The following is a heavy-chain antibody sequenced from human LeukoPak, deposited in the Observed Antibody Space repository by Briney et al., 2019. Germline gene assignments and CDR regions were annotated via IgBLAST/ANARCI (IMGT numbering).Heavy chain of an antibody. V-gene: IGHV6-1*01. D-gene: IGHD3-16*02. Sequence: SQTLSLTCAISGDTVSSTSGAWNWIRQSPSRGLEWRGRTHYRSKWFNDYAVSVKSRLTFSPDTSKNQVSLQLNSVIPEDTAVYYCARERIDRFDSWGQGTLVTVSS. CDR1: GDTVSSTSGA. CDR3: ARERIDRFDS. CDR2: THYRSKWFN. J-gene: IGHJ5*01.